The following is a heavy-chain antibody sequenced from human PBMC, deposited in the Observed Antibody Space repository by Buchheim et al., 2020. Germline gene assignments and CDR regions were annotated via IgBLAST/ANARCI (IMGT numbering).Heavy chain of an antibody. V-gene: IGHV3-11*06. CDR2: ITSGSTNT. J-gene: IGHJ4*02. Sequence: QVQLMESGGGLVKPGGSLRLSCAASGFTLSDYYMNWIRQAPGKGLEWVSYITSGSTNTKYADSGKGRFTISRDDAKKTLFLQLNSLRVEDTAVYYCAREVGYSSSRPFDTWGQGTL. CDR3: AREVGYSSSRPFDT. D-gene: IGHD6-13*01. CDR1: GFTLSDYY.